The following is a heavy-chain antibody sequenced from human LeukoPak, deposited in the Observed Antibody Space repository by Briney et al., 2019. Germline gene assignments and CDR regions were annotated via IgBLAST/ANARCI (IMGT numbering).Heavy chain of an antibody. J-gene: IGHJ6*02. V-gene: IGHV3-48*01. CDR1: GFTFSSYS. Sequence: GGSLRLSCAASGFTFSSYSMNWVRQAPGKGLEWVSYISSSSSTIYYADSVKGRFTISRDNAKNSLYLQMNSLRAEDTAVYYCARDGLGPPSIAVAWNYYGMDVWGQGTTVTVSS. CDR2: ISSSSSTI. D-gene: IGHD6-19*01. CDR3: ARDGLGPPSIAVAWNYYGMDV.